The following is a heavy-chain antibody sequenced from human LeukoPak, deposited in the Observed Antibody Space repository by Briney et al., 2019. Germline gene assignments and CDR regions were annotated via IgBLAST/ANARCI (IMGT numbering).Heavy chain of an antibody. J-gene: IGHJ4*02. CDR3: TTENKYYFDY. V-gene: IGHV3-74*01. D-gene: IGHD1/OR15-1a*01. CDR1: GFTFTDYW. Sequence: GGSLRLSCAASGFTFTDYWMHWVRQAPGKGLVWVSIINTDTRGTYYADSVKGRFTISRDNAKNTLYLQMNSLRAEDTAVYYCTTENKYYFDYWGQGTLVTVSS. CDR2: INTDTRGT.